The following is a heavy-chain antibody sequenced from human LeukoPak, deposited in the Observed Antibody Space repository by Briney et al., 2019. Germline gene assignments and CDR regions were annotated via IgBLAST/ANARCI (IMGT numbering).Heavy chain of an antibody. CDR2: ISGSGGST. Sequence: PGGSLRLSCAASGFSFRIYAMSWVRQAPGKGLEWVSGISGSGGSTYYADSVKGRFTISRDNSKNTLYVQMNSLRAEDTAVYYCAKARGFCSVGSGYNHFYPWGAGILVTVSS. CDR3: AKARGFCSVGSGYNHFYP. V-gene: IGHV3-23*01. D-gene: IGHD2-15*01. J-gene: IGHJ5*02. CDR1: GFSFRIYA.